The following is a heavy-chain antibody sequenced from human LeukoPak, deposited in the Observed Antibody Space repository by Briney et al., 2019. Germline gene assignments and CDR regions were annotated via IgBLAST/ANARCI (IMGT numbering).Heavy chain of an antibody. D-gene: IGHD3-10*01. V-gene: IGHV3-21*01. CDR1: GFTFSSYS. J-gene: IGHJ4*02. Sequence: GGSLRLSCAASGFTFSSYSMNWVRQAPGKGLEWVSSISSSSSYIYYADSVKGRFTISRDNAKNSLYLQMNSLRAEDTAVYYCARDGSGSSHLDYWGQGTLVTVSS. CDR3: ARDGSGSSHLDY. CDR2: ISSSSSYI.